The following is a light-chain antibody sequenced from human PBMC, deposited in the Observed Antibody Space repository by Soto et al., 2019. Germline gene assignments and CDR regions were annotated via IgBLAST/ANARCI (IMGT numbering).Light chain of an antibody. Sequence: EIVMTQSPATLSVSPGERATLSCRASPSVSSNLAWYRQTPCQAPRILIYGASTSAAGIPARCSGSGSGTEFTLTISSLQSEDFAVYYWQHYNNWPRTFGRGTKVEIK. CDR1: PSVSSN. V-gene: IGKV3-15*01. J-gene: IGKJ1*01. CDR2: GAS. CDR3: QHYNNWPRT.